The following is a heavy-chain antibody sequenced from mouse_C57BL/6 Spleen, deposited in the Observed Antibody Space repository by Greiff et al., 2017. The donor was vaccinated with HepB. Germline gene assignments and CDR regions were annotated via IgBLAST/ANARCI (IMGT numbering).Heavy chain of an antibody. CDR2: IYPRDGST. CDR1: GYTFTDHT. CDR3: ARGVYDYDWYFDV. J-gene: IGHJ1*03. Sequence: VQLQQSDAELVKPGASVKISCKVSGYTFTDHTIHWMKQRPEQGLEWIGYIYPRDGSTNYNEKFKGKATLTADKSSSTAYMQLNSLTSEDSAVYFCARGVYDYDWYFDVWGTGTTVTVSS. V-gene: IGHV1-78*01. D-gene: IGHD2-4*01.